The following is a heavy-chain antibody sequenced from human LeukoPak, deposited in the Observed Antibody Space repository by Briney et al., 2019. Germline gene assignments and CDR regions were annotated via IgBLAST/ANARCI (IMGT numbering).Heavy chain of an antibody. D-gene: IGHD5-18*01. CDR2: ISGSGDDT. V-gene: IGHV3-23*01. Sequence: GGSLRLSCVVSGFPFSSYAMSWVRQAPGKGLEWVSGISGSGDDTYYAASVKGRFTVSRDTSKNTLYLQMNSLRAEDTAVYYCAKEYTSANDPWGQGTLVTVSS. J-gene: IGHJ5*02. CDR1: GFPFSSYA. CDR3: AKEYTSANDP.